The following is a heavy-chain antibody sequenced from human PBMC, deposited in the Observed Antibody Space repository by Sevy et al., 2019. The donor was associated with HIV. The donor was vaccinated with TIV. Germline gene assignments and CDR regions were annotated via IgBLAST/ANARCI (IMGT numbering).Heavy chain of an antibody. CDR3: ARKYIEDVTTPNSPSYFDL. Sequence: SETLSLTCAVYDGSFNDYSWTWIRQPPGKRLEWIGEINNGGNTNYNPSLESRVAISVDTSKRQVSLNLNSVTVADTAVYYCARKYIEDVTTPNSPSYFDLWGRGTLVTVSS. D-gene: IGHD1-1*01. CDR2: INNGGNT. CDR1: DGSFNDYS. V-gene: IGHV4-34*01. J-gene: IGHJ2*01.